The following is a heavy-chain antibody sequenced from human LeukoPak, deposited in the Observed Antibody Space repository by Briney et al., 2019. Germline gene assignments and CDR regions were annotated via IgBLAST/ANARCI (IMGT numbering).Heavy chain of an antibody. CDR2: IYYSGST. D-gene: IGHD1-26*01. Sequence: SETLSLTCTVSGGSISSYYGSWIRQPPGKGLEWIGYIYYSGSTNYNPSLKSRVTISVDTSKNQFSLKLSSVTAADTAVYYCASNSGSYYPYYYYYYMDVWGKGTTVTVSS. V-gene: IGHV4-59*08. CDR1: GGSISSYY. CDR3: ASNSGSYYPYYYYYYMDV. J-gene: IGHJ6*03.